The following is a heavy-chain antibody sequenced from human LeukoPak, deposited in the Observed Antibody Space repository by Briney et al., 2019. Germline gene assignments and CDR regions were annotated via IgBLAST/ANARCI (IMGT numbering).Heavy chain of an antibody. CDR2: ISYDGSNK. J-gene: IGHJ4*02. CDR3: ARDFGRGSSVERVSFWN. Sequence: PGGALRLSCRASRFSFSDYDMHWVRQAPGKGLEGVAGISYDGSNKYYADSVKGRFTISRDNSKNTLYLQMNSLRAEDTAVYYCARDFGRGSSVERVSFWNWGQGTLVTVSS. D-gene: IGHD3-16*02. CDR1: RFSFSDYD. V-gene: IGHV3-30-3*01.